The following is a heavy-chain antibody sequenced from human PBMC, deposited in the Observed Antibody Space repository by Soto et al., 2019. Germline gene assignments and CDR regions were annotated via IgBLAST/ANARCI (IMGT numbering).Heavy chain of an antibody. Sequence: EVQLLESGGGLVQPGGSLRLSCAASGFTFSSYAMSWVRQAPGKGLEWVSAISGGGGSTYYADSVKGRFTIPRDNSKNTLYLQMNSLRDEDTAVYYCAKKGGGHYYYDMDVWGQGTTVIVSS. V-gene: IGHV3-23*01. CDR3: AKKGGGHYYYDMDV. CDR2: ISGGGGST. CDR1: GFTFSSYA. J-gene: IGHJ6*02. D-gene: IGHD2-15*01.